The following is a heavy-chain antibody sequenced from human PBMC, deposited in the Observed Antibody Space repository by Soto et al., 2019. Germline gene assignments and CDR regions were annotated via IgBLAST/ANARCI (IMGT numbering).Heavy chain of an antibody. V-gene: IGHV3-23*01. CDR2: ISGSGGST. J-gene: IGHJ6*02. CDR1: GFTFSSYA. CDR3: AKARNYSYGMDV. Sequence: GGSLRLSCAASGFTFSSYAMSWVRQAPGKGLEWVSAISGSGGSTYYADSVKGRFTISRDNSKNTLYLQMNSLRAEDTAVYYWAKARNYSYGMDVGGQGTTVTVSS.